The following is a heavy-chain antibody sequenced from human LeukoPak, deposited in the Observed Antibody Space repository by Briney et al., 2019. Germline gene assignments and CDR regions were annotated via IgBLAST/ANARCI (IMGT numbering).Heavy chain of an antibody. CDR3: AATSAAALPIHYFDY. CDR1: GFTFSSYA. Sequence: PGGSLRLSCAASGFTFSSYAMSWVRQAPGKGLEWVSAISGSGGSTYYADSVKGRFTISRDNSKNTLYLQMNSLRAEDTAVYYCAATSAAALPIHYFDYWGQGTLVTASS. J-gene: IGHJ4*02. CDR2: ISGSGGST. D-gene: IGHD2-2*01. V-gene: IGHV3-23*01.